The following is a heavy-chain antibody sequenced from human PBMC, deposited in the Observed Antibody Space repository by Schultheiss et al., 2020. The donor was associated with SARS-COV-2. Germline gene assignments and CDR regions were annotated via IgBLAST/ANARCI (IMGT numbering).Heavy chain of an antibody. D-gene: IGHD6-13*01. CDR2: TYYKSKWYN. CDR3: ARDHYSSSWFLTNYFDY. V-gene: IGHV6-1*01. CDR1: GDSVSSNSAA. J-gene: IGHJ4*02. Sequence: SQTLSLTCAISGDSVSSNSAAWNWIRQSPSRGLEWLGRTYYKSKWYNDYAESVKGRITINPDTSKNQFSLKLSSVTAADTAVYYCARDHYSSSWFLTNYFDYWGQGTLVTVSS.